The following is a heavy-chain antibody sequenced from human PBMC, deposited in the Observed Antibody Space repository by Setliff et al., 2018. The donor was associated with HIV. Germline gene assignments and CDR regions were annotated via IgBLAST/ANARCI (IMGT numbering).Heavy chain of an antibody. Sequence: GGSLRLSCAASGFTFSNYGMHWVRQAPGKGLEWVAVIWYDGSNQNYADSVKGRLTISRDNAGRSLYLQMNSLKVEDTALYYCTAGHYGPNPWGQGTPVTVSS. CDR2: IWYDGSNQ. J-gene: IGHJ5*02. V-gene: IGHV3-33*03. D-gene: IGHD3-10*01. CDR3: TAGHYGPNP. CDR1: GFTFSNYG.